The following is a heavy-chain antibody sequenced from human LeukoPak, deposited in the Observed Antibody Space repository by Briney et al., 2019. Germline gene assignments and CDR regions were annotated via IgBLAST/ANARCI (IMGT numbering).Heavy chain of an antibody. CDR2: INPSGGST. V-gene: IGHV1-46*01. D-gene: IGHD3-10*01. Sequence: ASVKVSCKASGYTFTSYYMHWVRQAPGQGLEWMGIINPSGGSTSYAQKFQGRVTMTRDMSTSTVYMELSSLRSEDTAVYYCASGSYGSGFYYFYYMDVWGKGTTVTVSS. J-gene: IGHJ6*03. CDR1: GYTFTSYY. CDR3: ASGSYGSGFYYFYYMDV.